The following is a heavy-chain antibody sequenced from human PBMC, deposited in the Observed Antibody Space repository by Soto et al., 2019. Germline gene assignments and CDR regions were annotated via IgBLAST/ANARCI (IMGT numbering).Heavy chain of an antibody. CDR2: IWSDGTTK. Sequence: QVHLVESGGGVVQPGRSLRLSCAASGFTFSDYGMHWVRQAPGKGLEWVAVIWSDGTTKYYADSVKGRFTISRDNSKNTLYLQMNSLSVEDSSVYLCARDLTAAALNYFAFWGQGTLLTVSS. D-gene: IGHD6-13*01. J-gene: IGHJ4*02. CDR3: ARDLTAAALNYFAF. V-gene: IGHV3-33*01. CDR1: GFTFSDYG.